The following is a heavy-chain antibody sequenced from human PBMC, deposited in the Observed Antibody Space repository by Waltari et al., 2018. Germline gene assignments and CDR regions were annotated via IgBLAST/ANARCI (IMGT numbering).Heavy chain of an antibody. J-gene: IGHJ6*02. CDR2: IYYSGST. V-gene: IGHV4-59*11. Sequence: QVQLQESGPGLVKPSETLSLTCTVSGGSISSHYWSWIRQPPGKGLEWIGYIYYSGSTNYNPSRKSRVTISVDTSKNQFSLKLSSVTAADTAVYYCARYGDYYGMDVWGQGTLVTVSS. CDR3: ARYGDYYGMDV. D-gene: IGHD4-17*01. CDR1: GGSISSHY.